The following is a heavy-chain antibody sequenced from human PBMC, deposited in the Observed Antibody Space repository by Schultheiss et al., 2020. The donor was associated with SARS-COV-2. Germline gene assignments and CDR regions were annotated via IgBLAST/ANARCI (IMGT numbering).Heavy chain of an antibody. V-gene: IGHV4-30-4*01. CDR1: GGSISSGDYY. J-gene: IGHJ4*02. CDR3: ARGSMVLYSSSKFDY. CDR2: IYYSGST. Sequence: SQTLSLTCTVSGGSISSGDYYWSWIRQPPGKGLEWIGYIYYSGSTYYNPSLKSRVAISVDTSKNQFSLKLSSVTAADTAVYYCARGSMVLYSSSKFDYWGQGTLVTVSS. D-gene: IGHD6-13*01.